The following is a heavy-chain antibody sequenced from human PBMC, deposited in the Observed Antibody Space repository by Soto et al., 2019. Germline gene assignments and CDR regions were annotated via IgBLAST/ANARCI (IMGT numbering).Heavy chain of an antibody. J-gene: IGHJ3*01. V-gene: IGHV3-53*01. Sequence: PGGSLRLSCAAFGFTISGKKYVAWVRQAPGKGLEWVSALYDLDGSFYAASVKGRFTTSSDSSKTTVYLQMNDLRPDDTAVYYCATWHEREHAYDVWGQGTTVTGSS. CDR2: LYDLDGS. CDR1: GFTISGKKY. CDR3: ATWHEREHAYDV. D-gene: IGHD1-1*01.